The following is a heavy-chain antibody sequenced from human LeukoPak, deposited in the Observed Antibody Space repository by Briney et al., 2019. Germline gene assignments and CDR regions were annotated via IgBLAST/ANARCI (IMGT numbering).Heavy chain of an antibody. V-gene: IGHV3-66*04. J-gene: IGHJ4*02. Sequence: GGSLRLSCAASGFTFSINYMSWVREAPGKGLEWVSVIYSGGSTYYADSVKGRFTISRDNSKNTLYLQMHSLRAEDTAVYYCARLSGWYWYLYYFDYWGQGTLVTVSS. CDR3: ARLSGWYWYLYYFDY. CDR2: IYSGGST. CDR1: GFTFSINY. D-gene: IGHD6-19*01.